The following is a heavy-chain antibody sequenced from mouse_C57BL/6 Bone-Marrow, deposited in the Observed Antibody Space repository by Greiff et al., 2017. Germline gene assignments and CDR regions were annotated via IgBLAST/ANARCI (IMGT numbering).Heavy chain of an antibody. V-gene: IGHV1-26*01. Sequence: EVQLQQSGHELVKPGASVKISCKASGYTFTDYYMNWVKQSHGKSLEWIGDINPNNGGTSYNQKFKGKATLTVDKSSSTAYMELRSLTSEDSAVYYCARCLLSMDYWGQGTSVTVSS. CDR1: GYTFTDYY. CDR3: ARCLLSMDY. J-gene: IGHJ4*01. CDR2: INPNNGGT. D-gene: IGHD2-10*01.